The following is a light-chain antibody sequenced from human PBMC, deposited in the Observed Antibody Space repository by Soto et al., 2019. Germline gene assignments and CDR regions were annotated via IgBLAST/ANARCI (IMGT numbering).Light chain of an antibody. V-gene: IGKV3-15*01. CDR1: QSVSSK. CDR2: GAS. J-gene: IGKJ4*01. CDR3: QQYNNWPPLT. Sequence: EIVMTQSPATLSVSPGERATVSCRASQSVSSKLAWYQQKPGQAPRLLIYGASTKATGIPARFSGSGSGTEFTLTISSLQSEDFAVYYCQQYNNWPPLTFGGGTKVEI.